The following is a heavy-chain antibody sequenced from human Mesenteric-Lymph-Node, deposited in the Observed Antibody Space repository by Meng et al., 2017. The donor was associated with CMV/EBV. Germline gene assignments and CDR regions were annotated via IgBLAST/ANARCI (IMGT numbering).Heavy chain of an antibody. CDR3: ARFITYLDYYHAMDV. J-gene: IGHJ6*02. V-gene: IGHV3-30*14. CDR1: GFTFSFFP. Sequence: GGSLRLSCAASGFTFSFFPMHWVRQAPGRGLEWVAAISYDGSNKQYADSVRGRLTISRDISKNTLYLQVNSLRAEDTAVYYCARFITYLDYYHAMDVWGQGTTVTVSS. CDR2: ISYDGSNK. D-gene: IGHD1-1*01.